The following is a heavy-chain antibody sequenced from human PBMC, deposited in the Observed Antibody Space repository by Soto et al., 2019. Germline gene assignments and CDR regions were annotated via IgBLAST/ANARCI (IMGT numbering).Heavy chain of an antibody. D-gene: IGHD6-6*01. V-gene: IGHV3-9*01. CDR1: GFTFDDYA. CDR2: ISWNSGSI. J-gene: IGHJ4*02. Sequence: EVQLVESGGGLVQPGRSLRLSCAASGFTFDDYAMHWVRQAPGKGLEWVSGISWNSGSIGYADSVKGRFTISRDNAKNLLNLQMDSLRSEDTALYYCGQDSGLLQQLAATCFDYWGQGTLVTVSS. CDR3: GQDSGLLQQLAATCFDY.